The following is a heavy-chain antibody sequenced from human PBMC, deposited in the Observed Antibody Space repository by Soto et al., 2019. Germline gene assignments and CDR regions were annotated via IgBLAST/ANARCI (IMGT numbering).Heavy chain of an antibody. CDR3: ARDEGPFYSSSWLSRY. J-gene: IGHJ4*02. CDR1: GYTFTSYA. Sequence: QVQLVQSGAEVKKPGASVKVSCKASGYTFTSYAMHWVRQAPGQRLEWMGWINAGNGNTKYSQKFQGRVTITRDTSASTAYMELSSLRSEVTAVYYCARDEGPFYSSSWLSRYWGQGTLVTVSS. D-gene: IGHD6-13*01. V-gene: IGHV1-3*01. CDR2: INAGNGNT.